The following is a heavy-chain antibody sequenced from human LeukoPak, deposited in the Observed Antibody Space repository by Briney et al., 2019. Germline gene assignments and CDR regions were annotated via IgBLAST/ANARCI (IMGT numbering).Heavy chain of an antibody. V-gene: IGHV4-39*07. D-gene: IGHD2-2*02. CDR1: GGSISGSSYY. J-gene: IGHJ4*02. CDR3: ARGPINHIVVVPAAIKDPFFDY. CDR2: IYYSGNT. Sequence: SETLSLTCTVSGGSISGSSYYWAWIRQPPGKGLEWIGSIYYSGNTYYNPSLKSRVTISVDTSKNQFSLELSSVTAADTAVYYCARGPINHIVVVPAAIKDPFFDYWGQGTLVTVSS.